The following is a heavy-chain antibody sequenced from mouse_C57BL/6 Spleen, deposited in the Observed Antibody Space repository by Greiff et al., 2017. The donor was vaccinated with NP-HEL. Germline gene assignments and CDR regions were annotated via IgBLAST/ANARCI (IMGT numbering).Heavy chain of an antibody. CDR3: ARYYYDYDGALDV. CDR1: GYSITSDY. V-gene: IGHV3-8*01. J-gene: IGHJ1*03. D-gene: IGHD2-4*01. CDR2: ISYSGST. Sequence: EVKVVESGPGLAKPSQTLSLTCSVTGYSITSDYWNWIRKFPGNKLEYMGYISYSGSTYYNPSLKSRISITRDTSKNQYYLQLNSVTTEDTATYYCARYYYDYDGALDVWGTGTTVTVSS.